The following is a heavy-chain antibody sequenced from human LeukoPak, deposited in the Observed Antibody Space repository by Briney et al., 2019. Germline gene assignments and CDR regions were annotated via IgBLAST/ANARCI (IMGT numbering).Heavy chain of an antibody. V-gene: IGHV4-39*01. J-gene: IGHJ4*02. CDR1: GDSISSDNFW. D-gene: IGHD5/OR15-5a*01. CDR3: ARQLGLGVWALDH. CDR2: IFHKGNT. Sequence: SETLSLTCTVSGDSISSDNFWWGWIRQPPGKGLEWLGIIFHKGNTHYNSSLKSRVSVSVDTSKNQFSLRLSAVTAEDTAVYYCARQLGLGVWALDHWDQGTLVTVSS.